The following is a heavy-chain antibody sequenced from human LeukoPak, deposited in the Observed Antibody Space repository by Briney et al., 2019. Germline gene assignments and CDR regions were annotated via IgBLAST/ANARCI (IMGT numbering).Heavy chain of an antibody. V-gene: IGHV3-23*01. CDR2: ISGSGGST. Sequence: GGSLRLSCAASGFTFSSYAMSWVRQAPGEGLEWVSAISGSGGSTYYADSVKGRFTISRDNSKNTLYLQMNSLRVEDTAVYYCAKYSSSWYRDWFDPWGQGTLVTVSS. CDR1: GFTFSSYA. J-gene: IGHJ5*02. D-gene: IGHD6-13*01. CDR3: AKYSSSWYRDWFDP.